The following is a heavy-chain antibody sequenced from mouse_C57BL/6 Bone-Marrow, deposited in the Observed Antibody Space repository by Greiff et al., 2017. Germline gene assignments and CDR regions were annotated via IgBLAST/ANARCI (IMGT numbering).Heavy chain of an antibody. D-gene: IGHD1-1*01. CDR1: GYTFTSYW. CDR2: IHPNSGST. J-gene: IGHJ2*01. V-gene: IGHV1-64*01. CDR3: ARSPITTVEGDY. Sequence: VQLQQSGAELVKPGASVKLSCKASGYTFTSYWMHWVKQRPGQGLEWIGMIHPNSGSTNYNEKFKSKATLTVDKSSSTAYMQLSSLTSEDSAVYYCARSPITTVEGDYWGQGTTLTVSS.